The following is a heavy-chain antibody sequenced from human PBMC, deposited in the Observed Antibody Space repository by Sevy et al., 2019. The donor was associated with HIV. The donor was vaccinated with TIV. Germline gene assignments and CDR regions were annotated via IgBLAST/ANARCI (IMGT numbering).Heavy chain of an antibody. Sequence: GGSLRLSCAASGFTFSSYSMNWVRQAPGKGLEWVSYISSSSSTIYYADSVKGRFTISRDNAKNSLYLQMNSLGDEDTAVYYCASRSAAAGLSLDYWGQGTLVTVSS. D-gene: IGHD6-13*01. CDR1: GFTFSSYS. CDR2: ISSSSSTI. J-gene: IGHJ4*02. CDR3: ASRSAAAGLSLDY. V-gene: IGHV3-48*02.